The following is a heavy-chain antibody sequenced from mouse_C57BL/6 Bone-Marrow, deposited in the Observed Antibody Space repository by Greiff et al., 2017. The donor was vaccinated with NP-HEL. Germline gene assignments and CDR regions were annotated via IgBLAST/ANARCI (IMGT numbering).Heavy chain of an antibody. D-gene: IGHD1-1*01. Sequence: EVQLQQSGPELVKPGASVKISCKASGYTFTDYYMNWVKQSHGKSLEWIGDINPNNGGTSYNQKFKGKATLTVDKSSSTAYMELRSLTSEDSAVYYCARKDYYGSSYLPDYWGQGTSVTVSS. CDR1: GYTFTDYY. CDR3: ARKDYYGSSYLPDY. V-gene: IGHV1-26*01. CDR2: INPNNGGT. J-gene: IGHJ4*01.